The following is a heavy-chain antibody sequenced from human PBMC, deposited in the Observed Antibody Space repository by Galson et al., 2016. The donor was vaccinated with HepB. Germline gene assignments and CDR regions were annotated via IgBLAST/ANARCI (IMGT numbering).Heavy chain of an antibody. CDR1: GFIVSSND. V-gene: IGHV3-53*01. D-gene: IGHD3-3*01. J-gene: IGHJ2*01. Sequence: SLRLSCAASGFIVSSNDMSWVRQAPGKGLEWVSVLYSGGNTYYADSVKGRFTISRDNSKNTLYLQMNSLRAEDTAVYYCASLRFKGFDLWGRGTLVTVSS. CDR3: ASLRFKGFDL. CDR2: LYSGGNT.